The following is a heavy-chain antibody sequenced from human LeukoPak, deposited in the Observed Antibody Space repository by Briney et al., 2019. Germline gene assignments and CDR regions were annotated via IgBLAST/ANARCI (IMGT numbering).Heavy chain of an antibody. D-gene: IGHD3-10*01. CDR1: GFTVSSNY. J-gene: IGHJ3*02. V-gene: IGHV3-53*01. CDR3: ARDDRWFGELNAFDT. CDR2: IYSGGST. Sequence: PGGSLRLSCAASGFTVSSNYMSWVRQAPGKGLEWVSVIYSGGSTYYADSVKGRFTISRDNSKNTLYLQMNSLRAEDTAVYFCARDDRWFGELNAFDTWGQGTMVTVSS.